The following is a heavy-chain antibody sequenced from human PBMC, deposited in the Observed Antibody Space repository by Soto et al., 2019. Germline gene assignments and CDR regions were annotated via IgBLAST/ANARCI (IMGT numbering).Heavy chain of an antibody. V-gene: IGHV3-30*18. Sequence: QVQLVESGGGVVQPGRSLRLSCAASGFTFSSYGMHWVRQAPGKGLEWVAVISYDGSNKYYADSVKGRFTISRDNSKNPLYLQMNSLRAEDTAVYYCAKDGWGSGRYGGYFDYWGQGTLVTVSS. CDR1: GFTFSSYG. CDR2: ISYDGSNK. J-gene: IGHJ4*02. D-gene: IGHD6-19*01. CDR3: AKDGWGSGRYGGYFDY.